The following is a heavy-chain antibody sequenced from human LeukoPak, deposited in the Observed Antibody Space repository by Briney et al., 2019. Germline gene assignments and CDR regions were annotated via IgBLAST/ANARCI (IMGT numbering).Heavy chain of an antibody. J-gene: IGHJ4*02. CDR1: GFPFSSYW. D-gene: IGHD3-10*01. Sequence: GGSLRLSCAASGFPFSSYWMTWVRQAPGKGLEWVANIKQDGSEKYYVDSVKGRFTISRDNAKNSLYLQMNSLRAEDTAVYYCARALMVRGVEFDYWGQGTLVTVSS. CDR3: ARALMVRGVEFDY. CDR2: IKQDGSEK. V-gene: IGHV3-7*01.